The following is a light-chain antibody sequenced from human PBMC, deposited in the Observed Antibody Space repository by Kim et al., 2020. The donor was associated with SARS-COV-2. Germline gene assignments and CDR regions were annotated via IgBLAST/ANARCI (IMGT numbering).Light chain of an antibody. CDR2: YKSDSDK. CDR1: SVLNVDTYR. Sequence: LTCTLRSVLNVDTYRIYWYQQKPGSPPQHLLRYKSDSDKQQGSGVPSRFSGSKDDSANAGILLISGLQSEDEADYYCMIWHSSAWVFGGGTQLTVL. CDR3: MIWHSSAWV. V-gene: IGLV5-45*02. J-gene: IGLJ3*02.